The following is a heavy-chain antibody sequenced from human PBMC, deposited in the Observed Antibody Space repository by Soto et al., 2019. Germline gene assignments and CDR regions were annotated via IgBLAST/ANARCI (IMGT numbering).Heavy chain of an antibody. D-gene: IGHD3-3*01. Sequence: QVQLVQSGAEVKKPGASVKVSCKASGYTFTSYGISWVRQAPGQGLEWMGWISAYNGNTNYAQKLQGRVTMTTDTSTSTAYMELRSLRSDDTAVYYCARTRRVLRFLEWFPDAFDIWGQGTMVTVSS. CDR2: ISAYNGNT. CDR3: ARTRRVLRFLEWFPDAFDI. CDR1: GYTFTSYG. J-gene: IGHJ3*02. V-gene: IGHV1-18*01.